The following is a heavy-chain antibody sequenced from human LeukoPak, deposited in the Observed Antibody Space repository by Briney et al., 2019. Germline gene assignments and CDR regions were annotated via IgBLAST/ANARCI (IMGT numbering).Heavy chain of an antibody. CDR2: NRWNSGSI. Sequence: GGSLRLSCAASGFTFDDYAMHWVRQATGKGLEWVSGNRWNSGSIGYADSVKGRFTISRDSAKNSLYLQMNSLRAEDTAVYYFARDLRRWLQSSPDSFDIWGQGTMVTVSS. D-gene: IGHD5-12*01. V-gene: IGHV3-9*01. CDR3: ARDLRRWLQSSPDSFDI. CDR1: GFTFDDYA. J-gene: IGHJ3*02.